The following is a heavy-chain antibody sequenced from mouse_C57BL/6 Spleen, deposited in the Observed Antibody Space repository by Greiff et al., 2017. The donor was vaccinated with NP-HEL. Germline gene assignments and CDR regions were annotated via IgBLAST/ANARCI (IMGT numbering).Heavy chain of an antibody. CDR1: GFTFRSYT. CDR3: ARHLGSSYDWYFDV. Sequence: EVKLMESGGGLVKPGGSLKLSCAASGFTFRSYTMSWVRQTPEKRLEWVATISGGGGNTYYPDSVKGRFTISRDNAKNTLYLQMSSLRSEDTALYYCARHLGSSYDWYFDVWGTGTTVTVSS. CDR2: ISGGGGNT. V-gene: IGHV5-9*01. J-gene: IGHJ1*03. D-gene: IGHD1-1*01.